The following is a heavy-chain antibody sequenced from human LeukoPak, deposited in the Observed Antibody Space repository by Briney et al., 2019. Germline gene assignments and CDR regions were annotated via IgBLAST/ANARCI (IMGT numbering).Heavy chain of an antibody. D-gene: IGHD3-3*01. CDR3: QRITIFGVVMDFDY. J-gene: IGHJ4*02. CDR1: GYTFTSYG. CDR2: ISAYNGNT. Sequence: ASVKVSCKASGYTFTSYGISWVRQAPGQGLEWMGWISAYNGNTNYAQKLQGRVTMTTDTSTSTASLEVKSLRSDDTAVYYCQRITIFGVVMDFDYWGQGTLVTVSS. V-gene: IGHV1-18*01.